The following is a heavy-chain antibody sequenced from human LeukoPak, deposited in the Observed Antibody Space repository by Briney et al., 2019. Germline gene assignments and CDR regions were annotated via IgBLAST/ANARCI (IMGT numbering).Heavy chain of an antibody. CDR1: GFTFSDYY. J-gene: IGHJ5*02. D-gene: IGHD6-13*01. Sequence: GGSLRLSCAASGFTFSDYYMSWIRQAPGKGLEWVSTISGSGRSTYYPDSVRGRFTISRDNSKNTLYLQMSSLRAEDTAVYFCAKDRAITNIAAAAIIWFDPWGQGTLVTVSS. CDR2: ISGSGRST. CDR3: AKDRAITNIAAAAIIWFDP. V-gene: IGHV3-23*01.